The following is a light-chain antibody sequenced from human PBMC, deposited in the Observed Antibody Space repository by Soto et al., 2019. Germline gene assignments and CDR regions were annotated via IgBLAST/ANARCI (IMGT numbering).Light chain of an antibody. Sequence: IQLTQSPSSLSASVGDRVTITCRASQGISSYLAWYQQKPGKAPKLLIYVASTLQSGVPSRFSGSGSGTDFTLTISSLQPEEFATYYCQQLNSYPPLTFGGGTKVDIK. CDR2: VAS. V-gene: IGKV1-9*01. J-gene: IGKJ4*01. CDR1: QGISSY. CDR3: QQLNSYPPLT.